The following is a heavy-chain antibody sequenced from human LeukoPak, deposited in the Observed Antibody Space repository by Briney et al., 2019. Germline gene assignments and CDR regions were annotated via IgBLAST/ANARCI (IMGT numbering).Heavy chain of an antibody. Sequence: KASETLSLTCAVSGGSISSSNWWSWVRQPPGKGLEWIGEIYHSGSTNYNPSLKSRVTISVDKSKNQFSLKLSSVTAADTAVYYCAREFIGAGGTTYFDSWGQGTLVTVSS. CDR2: IYHSGST. CDR3: AREFIGAGGTTYFDS. J-gene: IGHJ4*02. CDR1: GGSISSSNW. V-gene: IGHV4-4*02. D-gene: IGHD6-13*01.